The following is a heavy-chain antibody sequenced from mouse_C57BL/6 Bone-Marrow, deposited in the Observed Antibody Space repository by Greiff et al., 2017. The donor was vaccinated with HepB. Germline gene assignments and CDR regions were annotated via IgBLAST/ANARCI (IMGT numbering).Heavy chain of an antibody. CDR2: IDPNSGGT. Sequence: QVQLQQPGAELVKPGASVKLSCKASGYTFTSYWMHWVKQRPGRGLEWIGRIDPNSGGTKYNEKFKSKATLTVDKPSSTAYMQLSSLTSEDSAVYSCARCRAIYYYGSSTFDYWGQGTTLTVSS. CDR3: ARCRAIYYYGSSTFDY. V-gene: IGHV1-72*01. CDR1: GYTFTSYW. D-gene: IGHD1-1*01. J-gene: IGHJ2*01.